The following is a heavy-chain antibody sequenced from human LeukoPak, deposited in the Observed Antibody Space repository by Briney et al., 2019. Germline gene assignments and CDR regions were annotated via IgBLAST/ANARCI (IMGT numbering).Heavy chain of an antibody. V-gene: IGHV3-30*18. CDR3: AKEYCDFWSGYLFFASDY. D-gene: IGHD3-3*01. CDR1: GFTFSSYG. J-gene: IGHJ4*02. Sequence: GGSLRLSCAASGFTFSSYGMHWVRQAPGKGLEWVAVISYDGSNKYYADSVKGRFTISRDNSKNTLYLQMNSLRAEDTAVYYCAKEYCDFWSGYLFFASDYWGQGTLVTVSS. CDR2: ISYDGSNK.